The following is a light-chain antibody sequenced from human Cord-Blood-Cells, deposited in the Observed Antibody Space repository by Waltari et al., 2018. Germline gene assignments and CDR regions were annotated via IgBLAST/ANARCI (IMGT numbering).Light chain of an antibody. V-gene: IGLV2-23*01. CDR1: SSDVGSYNL. Sequence: QSALTQPASVSGSPGQSITISCTGTSSDVGSYNLVSWYQQHPGKAPNLMIYEGSKRPSGVSNRFSGSKSGNTASLTISGLQAEDEADYYCCSYAGSSTWVFGGVTKLTVL. CDR2: EGS. CDR3: CSYAGSSTWV. J-gene: IGLJ3*02.